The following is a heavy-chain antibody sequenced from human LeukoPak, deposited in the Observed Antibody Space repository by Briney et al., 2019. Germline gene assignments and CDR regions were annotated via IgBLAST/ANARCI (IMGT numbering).Heavy chain of an antibody. D-gene: IGHD2-2*01. CDR2: ISAYNGNT. Sequence: GASVKVSCKASGYTFTGYYMHWVRQAPGQGLEWMGWISAYNGNTNYAQKLQGRVTMTTDTSTSTAYMELRSLRSDDTAVYYCAREPTLGYCSSTSCRRYYYYYYMDVWGKGTTVTISS. CDR3: AREPTLGYCSSTSCRRYYYYYYMDV. J-gene: IGHJ6*03. V-gene: IGHV1-18*04. CDR1: GYTFTGYY.